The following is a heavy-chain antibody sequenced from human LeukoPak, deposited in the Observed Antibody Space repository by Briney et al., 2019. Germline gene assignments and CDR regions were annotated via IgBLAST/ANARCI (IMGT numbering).Heavy chain of an antibody. CDR3: ARGGSSGWYYYYGMDV. J-gene: IGHJ6*02. V-gene: IGHV3-33*08. D-gene: IGHD6-19*01. CDR2: IWYDGSNK. CDR1: GFMFSDYY. Sequence: GGSLRLSCAASGFMFSDYYMDWVRQAPGKGLEWVAVIWYDGSNKYYADSVKGRFTISRDNSKNTLYLQMNSLRAEDTAVYYCARGGSSGWYYYYGMDVWGQGTTVTVSS.